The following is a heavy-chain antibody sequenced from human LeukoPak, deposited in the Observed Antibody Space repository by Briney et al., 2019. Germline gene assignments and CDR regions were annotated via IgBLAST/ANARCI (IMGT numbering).Heavy chain of an antibody. V-gene: IGHV3-30*18. D-gene: IGHD3-10*01. CDR1: GFTFSSYG. CDR2: ISYDGSNK. J-gene: IGHJ4*02. CDR3: AKQGELLRDYFDY. Sequence: GRSLRLSCAASGFTFSSYGMHWVRQAPGKGLEWVAVISYDGSNKYYADSVKGRFTISRDNSKNTLYLRMNSLRAEDTAVYYCAKQGELLRDYFDYWGQGTLVTVSS.